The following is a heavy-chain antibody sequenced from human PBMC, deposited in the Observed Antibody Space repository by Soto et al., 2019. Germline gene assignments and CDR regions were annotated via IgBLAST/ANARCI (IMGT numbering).Heavy chain of an antibody. CDR1: GFTFSSYA. CDR2: ISGSGGST. Sequence: EVQLLESGGGLVQPGGSLRLSCAASGFTFSSYAMSWVRQAPGKGLEWVSAISGSGGSTYYADSVKGRFTISRDNSKNTLYLQMNSLRAEDTAVYYGAKGSWYSSSWYALYGMDVWGQGTTVTVSS. CDR3: AKGSWYSSSWYALYGMDV. D-gene: IGHD6-13*01. J-gene: IGHJ6*02. V-gene: IGHV3-23*01.